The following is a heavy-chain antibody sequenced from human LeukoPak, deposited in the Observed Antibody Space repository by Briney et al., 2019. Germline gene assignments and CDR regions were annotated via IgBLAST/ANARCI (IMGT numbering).Heavy chain of an antibody. J-gene: IGHJ5*02. Sequence: GVSLRLSCAASGFTFDDYAMHWVRQAPGKGLEWVSGISWNSGSIGYADSVKGRFTISRDNARNSLFLQMNSLRVEDTAVYYCASQSFARFDPWGQGTLVTVSS. D-gene: IGHD3-16*01. CDR2: ISWNSGSI. CDR1: GFTFDDYA. CDR3: ASQSFARFDP. V-gene: IGHV3-9*01.